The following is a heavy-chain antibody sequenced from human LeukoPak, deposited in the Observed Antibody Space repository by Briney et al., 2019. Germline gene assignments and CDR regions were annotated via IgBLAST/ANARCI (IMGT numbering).Heavy chain of an antibody. CDR3: ARDYGDYFDY. V-gene: IGHV4-31*03. Sequence: SETLSLTCTVSGGSISSGGYYWSWIRQHPGKGLEWIGYIYYSGSTYYNPSLKSRVTISVDTSKNQFSLKLSSVTAADTAVYYCARDYGDYFDYWGQGTLVTVSS. CDR2: IYYSGST. J-gene: IGHJ4*02. D-gene: IGHD4-17*01. CDR1: GGSISSGGYY.